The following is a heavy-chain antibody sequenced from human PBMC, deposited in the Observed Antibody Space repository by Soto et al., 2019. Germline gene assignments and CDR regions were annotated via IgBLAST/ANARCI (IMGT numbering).Heavy chain of an antibody. V-gene: IGHV5-10-1*01. D-gene: IGHD4-17*01. CDR3: ARDLPRSGDYVDGMDV. CDR2: IDPSDSYT. Sequence: GESLKISCKGSGYSFTSYWISWVLQMPGKGLEWMGRIDPSDSYTNYSPSFQGHVTISADKSISTAYLQWSSLKASDTATYYCARDLPRSGDYVDGMDVWGQGTTVTVSS. J-gene: IGHJ6*02. CDR1: GYSFTSYW.